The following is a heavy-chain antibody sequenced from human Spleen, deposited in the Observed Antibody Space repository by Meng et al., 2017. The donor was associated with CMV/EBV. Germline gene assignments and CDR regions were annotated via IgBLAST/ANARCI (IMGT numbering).Heavy chain of an antibody. J-gene: IGHJ4*02. CDR3: ATLGVQYFDY. V-gene: IGHV3-74*01. D-gene: IGHD1-1*01. CDR2: INSDGSST. CDR1: VFNFSSYW. Sequence: EVELAQSGGGLVAAGRTRTLSCAASVFNFSSYWMHWVRQAPGKGLVWVSRINSDGSSTSYADSVKGRFTISRDNAKNTLYLQKNSLSAEDTAVYYCATLGVQYFDYWGQGTLVTVSS.